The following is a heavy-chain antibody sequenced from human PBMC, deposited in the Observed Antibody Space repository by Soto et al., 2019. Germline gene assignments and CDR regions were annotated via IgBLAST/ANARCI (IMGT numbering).Heavy chain of an antibody. J-gene: IGHJ4*02. CDR1: SGSISSSSYY. Sequence: SETLSLTCTVSSGSISSSSYYWDLIRQPPGKGLEWIGSIYYSGSTNYNPSLKSRVTISVDTSKNQFSLKVSSLTAADTAVYYCARRRQLVAALDYWGQGTLVTVSS. CDR3: ARRRQLVAALDY. V-gene: IGHV4-39*01. D-gene: IGHD2-15*01. CDR2: IYYSGST.